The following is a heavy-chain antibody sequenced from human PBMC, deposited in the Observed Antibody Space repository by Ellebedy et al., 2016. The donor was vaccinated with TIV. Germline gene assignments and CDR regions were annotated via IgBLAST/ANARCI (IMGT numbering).Heavy chain of an antibody. V-gene: IGHV3-7*04. D-gene: IGHD6-6*01. CDR1: GFTFSSYW. J-gene: IGHJ4*02. Sequence: GGSLRLSXAASGFTFSSYWMSWVRQAPGKGLEWVANIKQDGSEKYYVDSVKGRFTISRDNAKNSLYLQMNSLRAEDTAVYYCARGKIAARLRFDYWGQGTLVTVSS. CDR3: ARGKIAARLRFDY. CDR2: IKQDGSEK.